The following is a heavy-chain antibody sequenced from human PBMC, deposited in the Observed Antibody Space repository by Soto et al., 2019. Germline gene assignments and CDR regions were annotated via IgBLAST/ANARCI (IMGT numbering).Heavy chain of an antibody. CDR1: GGTFSSYA. Sequence: QVQLVQSGAEVKKPGSSVKVSCKASGGTFSSYAISWVRQAPGQGLEWMGGIIPIFGTANYAQKFQGRVTXXAXGXXSTAYMELSSLRSEDTAVYYCARADSNPGDNWFDPWGQGTLVTVSS. CDR2: IIPIFGTA. V-gene: IGHV1-69*12. D-gene: IGHD4-4*01. CDR3: ARADSNPGDNWFDP. J-gene: IGHJ5*02.